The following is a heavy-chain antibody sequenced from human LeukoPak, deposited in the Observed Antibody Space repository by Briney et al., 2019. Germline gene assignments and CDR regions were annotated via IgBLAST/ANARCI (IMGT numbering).Heavy chain of an antibody. CDR3: ATSSDTASAY. V-gene: IGHV4-59*08. Sequence: SETLSLTCTVSGGSISSYYWSWIRQPPGKGLEWIGYVYYTGSTNYNPSLKSRVTISIDTSKNQFSLKLSSVTAADTAVYYCATSSDTASAYWGQGILVTVFS. CDR2: VYYTGST. D-gene: IGHD5-18*01. CDR1: GGSISSYY. J-gene: IGHJ4*02.